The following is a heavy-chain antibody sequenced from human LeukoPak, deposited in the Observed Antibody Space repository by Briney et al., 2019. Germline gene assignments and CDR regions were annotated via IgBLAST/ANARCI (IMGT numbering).Heavy chain of an antibody. Sequence: PGGSLRLSCAASGFTFSSHWMHWVRQAPGRGLVWVSGISTDGSRPRYADSVNGRFTISRDNSKDTLYLQMNSLRAEDTAAYYCARGVLGGYFDWLLCDYWGREPWSPSPQ. CDR3: ARGVLGGYFDWLLCDY. J-gene: IGHJ4*02. D-gene: IGHD3-9*01. CDR2: ISTDGSRP. V-gene: IGHV3-74*01. CDR1: GFTFSSHW.